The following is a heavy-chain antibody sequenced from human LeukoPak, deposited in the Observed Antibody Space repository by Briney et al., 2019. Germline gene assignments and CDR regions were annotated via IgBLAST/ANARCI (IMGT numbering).Heavy chain of an antibody. D-gene: IGHD2-15*01. CDR1: GYTFTSYD. V-gene: IGHV1-18*01. J-gene: IGHJ4*02. Sequence: ASVKVSCKASGYTFTSYDINWVRQATGQGLEWMGWISAYNGNTNYAQKLQGRVTMTTDTSTSTAYMELRSLRSDDTAVYYCARDGGYCSGGSCYSESFDYWGQGTLVTVSS. CDR3: ARDGGYCSGGSCYSESFDY. CDR2: ISAYNGNT.